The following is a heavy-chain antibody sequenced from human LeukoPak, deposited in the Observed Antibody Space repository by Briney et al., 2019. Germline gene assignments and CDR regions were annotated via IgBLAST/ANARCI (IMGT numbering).Heavy chain of an antibody. V-gene: IGHV1-69*13. CDR2: IIPMVGTA. CDR3: ARDLYCNRTSCSV. Sequence: ASVKVSCKASGGTFSTYAISWVRQAPGQGLEWVGVIIPMVGTATYAQGFQGRVTITADESKSTAYMELSSLRSEDTAVYYCARDLYCNRTSCSVWGQGTLVIVSS. CDR1: GGTFSTYA. J-gene: IGHJ4*02. D-gene: IGHD2-2*01.